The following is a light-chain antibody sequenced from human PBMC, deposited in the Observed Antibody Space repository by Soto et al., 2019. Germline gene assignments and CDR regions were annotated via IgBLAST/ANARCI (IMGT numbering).Light chain of an antibody. CDR1: SSNIGNNY. V-gene: IGLV1-51*01. J-gene: IGLJ2*01. Sequence: QSVLTQPPSVSAAPGQTVTISCSGSSSNIGNNYVSWYQQLPGTAPKLLIYDNNKRPSGIPDRFSGSKSGTSATLGITGLQTGYEADYYCGTWDSSRSAVVFGGGTKLTVL. CDR2: DNN. CDR3: GTWDSSRSAVV.